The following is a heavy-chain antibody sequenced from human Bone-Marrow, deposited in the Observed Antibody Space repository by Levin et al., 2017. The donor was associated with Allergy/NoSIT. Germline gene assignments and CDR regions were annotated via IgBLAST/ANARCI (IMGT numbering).Heavy chain of an antibody. CDR1: GASISSSNYY. V-gene: IGHV4-39*07. Sequence: SETLSLTCTVSGASISSSNYYWGWIRQPPGKGLEWIGSICYSGNTYYNPSLKSRLTISVDTSKNQFSLKLRSVTAADTAVYYCARAGRYDYWGQGTLVTVSS. D-gene: IGHD3-9*01. J-gene: IGHJ4*02. CDR2: ICYSGNT. CDR3: ARAGRYDY.